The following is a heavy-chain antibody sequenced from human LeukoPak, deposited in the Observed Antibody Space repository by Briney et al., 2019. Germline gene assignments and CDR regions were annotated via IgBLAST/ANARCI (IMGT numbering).Heavy chain of an antibody. J-gene: IGHJ4*02. CDR3: ATPPRGSGNWLFDD. V-gene: IGHV3-43*02. CDR1: GFTFDDYA. Sequence: PGGSLRLSCAASGFTFDDYALHWVRHAPGKGLEWVSFISGDGGTTFYADSVKGRFTISRDNSKNSLYLQMNSLKTEDTALYYCATPPRGSGNWLFDDWGQGTLVTVSS. D-gene: IGHD1-1*01. CDR2: ISGDGGTT.